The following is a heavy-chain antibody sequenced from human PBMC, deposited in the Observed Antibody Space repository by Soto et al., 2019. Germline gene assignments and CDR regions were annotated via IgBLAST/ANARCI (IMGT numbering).Heavy chain of an antibody. CDR2: IIPILGIA. D-gene: IGHD1-20*01. Sequence: GXSVKVSCKASGGTFSSYTISWVRQAPGQGLEWMGRIIPILGIANYAQKFQGRVTITADKSTSTAYMELSSLRSEDTAVYYCARDLLTHVNNQSKYPSRDPWGQGTLVTVSS. J-gene: IGHJ5*02. CDR1: GGTFSSYT. CDR3: ARDLLTHVNNQSKYPSRDP. V-gene: IGHV1-69*04.